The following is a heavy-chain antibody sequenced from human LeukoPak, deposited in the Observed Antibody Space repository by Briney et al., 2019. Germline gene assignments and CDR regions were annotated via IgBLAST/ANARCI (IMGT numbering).Heavy chain of an antibody. Sequence: PGKSLRLSCAASGFTFSSFTLYWVRQAQGEGLEWVTMISSDASIKYYTDSVKGRFTVSRDNSTNTLYLQMTSLRPDDTAIYYCATSHPLYTFGPPESWGQGTLVSVSS. CDR1: GFTFSSFT. V-gene: IGHV3-30*04. CDR3: ATSHPLYTFGPPES. CDR2: ISSDASIK. J-gene: IGHJ5*02. D-gene: IGHD5-18*01.